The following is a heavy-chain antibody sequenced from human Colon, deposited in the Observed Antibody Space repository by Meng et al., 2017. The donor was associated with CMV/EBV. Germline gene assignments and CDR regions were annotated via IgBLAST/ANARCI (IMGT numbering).Heavy chain of an antibody. V-gene: IGHV3-48*03. CDR2: ISSSGTI. CDR3: ARSRNALVPYYDIPSL. Sequence: GGSLRLSCAASGFTFSSCGMNWVRQAPGKGLDWVSYISSSGTIYYADSVKGRFTISRDNAKNSLYLQMNSLRAEDTAVYYCARSRNALVPYYDIPSLWGQGTTVTVSS. D-gene: IGHD3-9*01. CDR1: GFTFSSCG. J-gene: IGHJ6*02.